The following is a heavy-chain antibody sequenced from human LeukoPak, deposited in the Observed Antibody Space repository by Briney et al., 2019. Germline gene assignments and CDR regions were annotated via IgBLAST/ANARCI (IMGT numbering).Heavy chain of an antibody. J-gene: IGHJ4*02. CDR1: GFTFSSYG. CDR3: AKDPYYYDSSGYYNFDY. CDR2: IRYDGSNK. D-gene: IGHD3-22*01. Sequence: GGSLRLSCAASGFTFSSYGMHWVRQAPGKGLEWVAFIRYDGSNKYYADSVKGRFTISRDNSKNTPYLQMNSLRAEDTAVYYCAKDPYYYDSSGYYNFDYWGQGTLVTVSS. V-gene: IGHV3-30*02.